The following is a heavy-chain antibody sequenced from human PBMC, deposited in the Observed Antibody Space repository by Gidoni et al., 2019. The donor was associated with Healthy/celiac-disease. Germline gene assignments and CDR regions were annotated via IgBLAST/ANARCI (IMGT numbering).Heavy chain of an antibody. CDR3: STAAGTIVG. CDR1: GFTFSGSA. V-gene: IGHV3-73*01. J-gene: IGHJ4*02. Sequence: EVQLVESGGGLVPPGGSLKLSCAASGFTFSGSAMHWVRQASGKGLEWVGRIRSKANSYATAYAASVKGRFTISRDDSKNTAYLQMNSLKTEDTAVYYCSTAAGTIVGWGQGTLVTVSS. D-gene: IGHD6-13*01. CDR2: IRSKANSYAT.